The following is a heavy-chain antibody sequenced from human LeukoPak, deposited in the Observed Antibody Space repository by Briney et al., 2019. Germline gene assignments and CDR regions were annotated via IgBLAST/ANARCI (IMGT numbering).Heavy chain of an antibody. D-gene: IGHD1-20*01. CDR2: IYYSGST. Sequence: SETLSLTCTVSGGAISSYYWSWIRQPPGKGLEWIGYIYYSGSTNYNPSLKSRVTISVDTSKNQFSLKLSSVTAADTAVYYCARRYRNWNDADDAFDIWGQGTMVTVSS. CDR1: GGAISSYY. J-gene: IGHJ3*02. CDR3: ARRYRNWNDADDAFDI. V-gene: IGHV4-59*08.